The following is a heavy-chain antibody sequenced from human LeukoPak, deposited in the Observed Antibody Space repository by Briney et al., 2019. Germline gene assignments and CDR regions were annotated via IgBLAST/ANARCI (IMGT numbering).Heavy chain of an antibody. CDR3: AKDYCSSTSCPQKD. D-gene: IGHD2-2*01. CDR1: GFTFSNYA. V-gene: IGHV3-23*01. Sequence: GGSLRLSCATSGFTFSNYAMSWVRQAPGKGLEWVSIISDSAVGTYYTDSVKGRFTISRDNSKNTLYLQMNSLRAEDTAIYYCAKDYCSSTSCPQKDRGQGTLVTVSS. J-gene: IGHJ4*02. CDR2: ISDSAVGT.